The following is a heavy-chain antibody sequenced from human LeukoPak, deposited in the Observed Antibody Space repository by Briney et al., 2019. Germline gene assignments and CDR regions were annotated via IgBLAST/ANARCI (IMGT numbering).Heavy chain of an antibody. CDR1: GGSISSSSYY. Sequence: PSETLSLTCTVSGGSISSSSYYWGWIRQPPGKGLEWSGSIYYTGSTYYNTSLKSRFTISVDTSKNQFSLKLSSVTAADTAVYYCARGSGRLWFGEWGLVYWGQGTLVTVSS. J-gene: IGHJ4*02. D-gene: IGHD3-10*01. CDR3: ARGSGRLWFGEWGLVY. V-gene: IGHV4-39*01. CDR2: IYYTGST.